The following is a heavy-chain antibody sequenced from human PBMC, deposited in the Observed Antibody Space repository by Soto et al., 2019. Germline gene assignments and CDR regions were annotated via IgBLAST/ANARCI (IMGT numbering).Heavy chain of an antibody. CDR2: IYSGGST. D-gene: IGHD6-19*01. CDR1: GFTVSSNY. CDR3: ARVPRGWQGGRTY. V-gene: IGHV3-53*01. Sequence: EVQLVESGGGLIQPGGSLRLSCAASGFTVSSNYMSWVRQAPGKGLEWVSVIYSGGSTYYADSVKGRFTISRDNSKNTLYLQMNSLRAEDTAVYYCARVPRGWQGGRTYWGQGTLVTVSS. J-gene: IGHJ4*02.